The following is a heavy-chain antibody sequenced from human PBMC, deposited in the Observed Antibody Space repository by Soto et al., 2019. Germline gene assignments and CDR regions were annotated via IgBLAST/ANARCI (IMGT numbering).Heavy chain of an antibody. Sequence: TLSLTGTVSGGSMKSGGYYWSWVRQHPGKGLEWIGYIYYSGSTYYNPSLKSRVTISIDTSKNQFSLKLSSVTAADTAVYYCARAQTIFGIITVFDYWGQGTLVTVSS. D-gene: IGHD3-3*01. V-gene: IGHV4-31*03. CDR3: ARAQTIFGIITVFDY. J-gene: IGHJ4*02. CDR2: IYYSGST. CDR1: GGSMKSGGYY.